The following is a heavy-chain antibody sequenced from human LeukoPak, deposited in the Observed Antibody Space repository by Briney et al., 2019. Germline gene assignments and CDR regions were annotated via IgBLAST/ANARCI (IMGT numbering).Heavy chain of an antibody. CDR1: GFTFSIYA. J-gene: IGHJ4*02. Sequence: PGGSLRLSCAASGFTSGFTFSIYAMSWVRQTPGKGLKWVSVITGNSGDTYYADSVKGRFTISRDNSKNTLYLQMNSLRAEDTAVYYCAKGQTSESRFDYWGQGTLVTVSS. CDR3: AKGQTSESRFDY. CDR2: ITGNSGDT. V-gene: IGHV3-23*01.